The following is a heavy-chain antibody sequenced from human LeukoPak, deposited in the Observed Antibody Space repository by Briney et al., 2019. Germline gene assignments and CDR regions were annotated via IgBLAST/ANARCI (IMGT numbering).Heavy chain of an antibody. V-gene: IGHV4-39*01. CDR3: AGGIAAAMLYYFDY. Sequence: SETLSLTCTVSGDSISSSNYYWGWIRQPPGKGLEWIGSIYYSGSTYYNPSLKSRVTISVDTSKKQFSLKLSSVTAADTAVYYCAGGIAAAMLYYFDYWGQGTLVTVSS. CDR2: IYYSGST. D-gene: IGHD6-25*01. CDR1: GDSISSSNYY. J-gene: IGHJ4*02.